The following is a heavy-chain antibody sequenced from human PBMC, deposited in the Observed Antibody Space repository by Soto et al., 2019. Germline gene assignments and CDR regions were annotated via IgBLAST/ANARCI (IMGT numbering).Heavy chain of an antibody. CDR1: GGSLIRESHY. D-gene: IGHD6-6*01. Sequence: SETLSLTCSVSGGSLIRESHYWGWIRQPPGRGLEWIGSCFYSGSTYYNPSLQSPLTISVDTAKNQFSLRAEDTAVYYCAKDQGSSSKYYGMDVWGQGTTVTVSS. V-gene: IGHV4-39*02. J-gene: IGHJ6*02. CDR3: AKDQGSSSKYYGMDV. CDR2: CFYSGST.